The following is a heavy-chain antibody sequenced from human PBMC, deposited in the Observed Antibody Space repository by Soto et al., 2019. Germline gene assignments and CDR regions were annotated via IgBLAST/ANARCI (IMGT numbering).Heavy chain of an antibody. Sequence: SETLSLTCTVSGGSVSSGSYYWSWIRQPPGKGLEWIGYIYYSGSTSYNPSLKSRVTISVDTSKNQFSLKLSSVTAADTAVYYCARVRRVYDILTGSKYYFDYWGQGTLVTVSS. V-gene: IGHV4-61*01. D-gene: IGHD3-9*01. CDR1: GGSVSSGSYY. CDR2: IYYSGST. J-gene: IGHJ4*02. CDR3: ARVRRVYDILTGSKYYFDY.